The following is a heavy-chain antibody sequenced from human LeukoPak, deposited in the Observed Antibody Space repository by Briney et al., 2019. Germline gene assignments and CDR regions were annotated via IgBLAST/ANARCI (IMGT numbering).Heavy chain of an antibody. CDR1: GYTFTSYY. Sequence: ASVKVSCKASGYTFTSYYMHWVRQAPGQGLEWMGIINPSGGSTSYAQKFQGRVTMTRDMSTSTVYMELSSLRGEDTALYYCATEHWGPNSWGQGTLVTVSS. V-gene: IGHV1-46*01. J-gene: IGHJ4*02. CDR3: ATEHWGPNS. CDR2: INPSGGST. D-gene: IGHD3-16*01.